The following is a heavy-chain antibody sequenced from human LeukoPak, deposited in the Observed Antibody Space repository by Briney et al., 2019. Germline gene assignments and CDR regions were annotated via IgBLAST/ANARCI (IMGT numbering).Heavy chain of an antibody. V-gene: IGHV3-7*01. CDR3: APPPIAATGN. Sequence: GGSLRLSCTASGFIFNDFWMSWVRQAPGQGLEWVANIRQDGGAKNYVDSVKGRFTISRDNAKKSLFLQMNSLRAEDTAVYYCAPPPIAATGNWCQGTLVTVSS. CDR2: IRQDGGAK. D-gene: IGHD6-13*01. CDR1: GFIFNDFW. J-gene: IGHJ4*02.